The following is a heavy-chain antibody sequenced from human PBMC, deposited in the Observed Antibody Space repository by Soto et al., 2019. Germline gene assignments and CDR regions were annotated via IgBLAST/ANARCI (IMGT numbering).Heavy chain of an antibody. CDR3: ARGDSSSLYYYGMDV. Sequence: SPTLSLTCAVSGYSISSGYYWGWIRQPPGKGLEWIGSIYHSGSTYYNASLKSRVTISVDTSKNQFSLKLSSVTAADTALYFCARGDSSSLYYYGMDVWGQGTTVTVSS. D-gene: IGHD6-6*01. V-gene: IGHV4-38-2*01. J-gene: IGHJ6*02. CDR2: IYHSGST. CDR1: GYSISSGYY.